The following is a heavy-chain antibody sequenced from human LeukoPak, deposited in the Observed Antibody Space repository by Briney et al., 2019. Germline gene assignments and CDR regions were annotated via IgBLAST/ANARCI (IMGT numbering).Heavy chain of an antibody. J-gene: IGHJ4*02. CDR2: IYPSGST. V-gene: IGHV4-61*02. CDR3: SGENLYYYGSGSVFDY. Sequence: SQTLSLTCTVSGGSINSGNYYWSWIRQPAGKGLEWIGRIYPSGSTEYSPSLKSRVTISVDTSKNQFSLRLSSVTAADTALYYCSGENLYYYGSGSVFDYRGQGALVTVSS. D-gene: IGHD3-10*01. CDR1: GGSINSGNYY.